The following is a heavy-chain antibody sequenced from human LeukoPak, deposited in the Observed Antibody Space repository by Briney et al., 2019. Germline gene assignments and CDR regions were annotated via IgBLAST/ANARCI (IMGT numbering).Heavy chain of an antibody. Sequence: GGSLRLSCAASGFTFSTYWMSWVRQAPGKGLEWVANIKQDGSERSYVDSVKGRFTISRDNAKNSLYLQMNSLRAEDTAVYFCAGGRWIYGSGSYYSKPLKPDYYYYYGMDVWGQGTTVTVSS. CDR1: GFTFSTYW. V-gene: IGHV3-7*01. CDR2: IKQDGSER. D-gene: IGHD3-10*01. J-gene: IGHJ6*02. CDR3: AGGRWIYGSGSYYSKPLKPDYYYYYGMDV.